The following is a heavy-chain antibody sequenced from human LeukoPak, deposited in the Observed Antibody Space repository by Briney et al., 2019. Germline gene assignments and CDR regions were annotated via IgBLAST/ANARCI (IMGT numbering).Heavy chain of an antibody. CDR3: ARGLDYGEAYYFDY. CDR2: IYYSGST. J-gene: IGHJ4*02. CDR1: GGSISSYY. Sequence: SETLSLTCTVSGGSISSYYWSWIRQPPGKGLEWIGYIYYSGSTNYNPSLKSRVTISVDTPKNQFSLKLSSVTAADTAVYYCARGLDYGEAYYFDYWGQGTLVTVSS. V-gene: IGHV4-59*01. D-gene: IGHD4-17*01.